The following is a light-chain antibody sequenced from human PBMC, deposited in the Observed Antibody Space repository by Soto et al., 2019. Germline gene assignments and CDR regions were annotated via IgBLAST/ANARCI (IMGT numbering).Light chain of an antibody. CDR3: QQYGSSPRLT. CDR2: GAS. CDR1: QSVSSNY. V-gene: IGKV3-20*01. J-gene: IGKJ4*01. Sequence: EIVLTQSPGTLSLSPGERATLSCRASQSVSSNYLAWYQQKPGQAPRLLIYGASSRATGIPDRFSGSGSGTDFTLTISRLEPEDCAVYYCQQYGSSPRLTFGGGTKVEIK.